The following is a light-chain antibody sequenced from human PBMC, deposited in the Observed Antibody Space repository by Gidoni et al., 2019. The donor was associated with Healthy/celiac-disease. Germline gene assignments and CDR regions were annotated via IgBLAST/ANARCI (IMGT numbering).Light chain of an antibody. J-gene: IGLJ3*02. V-gene: IGLV4-69*01. CDR3: QTWGTGIRV. CDR1: SGHSSYA. CDR2: LNGDGSH. Sequence: QLVLTQSPSASASLGASVKLTCTLSSGHSSYAIAWHQQHPEKGPRYLMKLNGDGSHSKGDGIPDRFSGSSSASERYLTISSLQSADEADYYCQTWGTGIRVFGGGTKLTVL.